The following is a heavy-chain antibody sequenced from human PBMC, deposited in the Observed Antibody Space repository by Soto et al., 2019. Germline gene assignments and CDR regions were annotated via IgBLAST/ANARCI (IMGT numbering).Heavy chain of an antibody. J-gene: IGHJ4*02. Sequence: SGPTLVNPTQTLTLTCTFSGFSLSTSGVGVGWIRQPPGKALEWLALIYWNDDKRYSSSLESRLTITKDSSKNQVVLTMTNMDPVDTGTYYCAHRGCGGGTCYSFSFWGPGTLVTVSS. CDR3: AHRGCGGGTCYSFSF. CDR2: IYWNDDK. CDR1: GFSLSTSGVG. D-gene: IGHD2-15*01. V-gene: IGHV2-5*01.